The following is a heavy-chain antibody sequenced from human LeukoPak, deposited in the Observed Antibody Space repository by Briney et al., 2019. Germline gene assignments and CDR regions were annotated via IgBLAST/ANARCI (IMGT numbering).Heavy chain of an antibody. V-gene: IGHV3-48*03. CDR1: GFTFSNYE. Sequence: PAGSLRLSCAASGFTFSNYEMNWVRQAPGKGLEWLSYITSSGGTIYYADSVKGRFTISRDNAKNSLDLQMNSLRGEDTAVYYCASILGGTRARGFDLWGQGTLVTVS. CDR2: ITSSGGTI. D-gene: IGHD1-26*01. J-gene: IGHJ4*02. CDR3: ASILGGTRARGFDL.